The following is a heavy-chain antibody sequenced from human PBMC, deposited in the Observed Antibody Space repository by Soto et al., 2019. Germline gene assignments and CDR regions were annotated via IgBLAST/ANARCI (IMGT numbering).Heavy chain of an antibody. CDR3: AKDKGYNWNDVAAFDI. Sequence: VQLVESGGGLVQPGKSLRLSCAASGFTFHDFAMNWVRQAPGKGLEWVSGISRNSGSMGYADSVNGRVTISRDNAMNSLDLQMNSLRAEDTALYYCAKDKGYNWNDVAAFDIWGQGTMVTVSS. V-gene: IGHV3-9*01. J-gene: IGHJ3*02. CDR1: GFTFHDFA. D-gene: IGHD1-20*01. CDR2: ISRNSGSM.